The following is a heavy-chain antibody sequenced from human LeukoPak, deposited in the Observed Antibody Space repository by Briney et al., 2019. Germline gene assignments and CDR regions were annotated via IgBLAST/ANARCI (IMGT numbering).Heavy chain of an antibody. CDR3: AKDILSKLTGNYYFDY. Sequence: PGRSLRLSCAASGFTFDDYAMHWVRQAPGKGLEWVSGISWNSGSIGYADSVKGRFTISRDNAKNSPYLQMNSLRAEDTALYYCAKDILSKLTGNYYFDYWGQGTLVTVSS. V-gene: IGHV3-9*01. CDR2: ISWNSGSI. CDR1: GFTFDDYA. D-gene: IGHD1-14*01. J-gene: IGHJ4*02.